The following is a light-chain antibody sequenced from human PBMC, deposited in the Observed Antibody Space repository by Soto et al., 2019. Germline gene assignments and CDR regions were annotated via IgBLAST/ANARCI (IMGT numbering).Light chain of an antibody. Sequence: DIQLTQSPSFLSASVGGRVTITCRASQAISTYLHWYQQKPGKAPNLLIYAASTLQSGVPSRFSGSGSGTDFTLTISSLQPEDFATYFCQHGYSTPLTFGGGTKVDI. V-gene: IGKV1-39*01. J-gene: IGKJ4*01. CDR3: QHGYSTPLT. CDR1: QAISTY. CDR2: AAS.